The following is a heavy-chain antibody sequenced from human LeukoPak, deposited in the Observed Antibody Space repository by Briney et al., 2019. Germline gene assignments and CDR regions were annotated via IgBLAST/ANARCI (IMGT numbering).Heavy chain of an antibody. CDR2: IKSKTEGLTT. D-gene: IGHD1-1*01. V-gene: IGHV3-15*01. CDR3: ARAPNNWNDLIVGY. CDR1: GSTFSNAW. J-gene: IGHJ4*02. Sequence: PGGSLRLSCVASGSTFSNAWMSWVRQAPGKGLEWVGRIKSKTEGLTTDYAAPVKGRSTISRDDSKNTLYLQMNSLKTEDTAVYYCARAPNNWNDLIVGYWGQGTLVTVSS.